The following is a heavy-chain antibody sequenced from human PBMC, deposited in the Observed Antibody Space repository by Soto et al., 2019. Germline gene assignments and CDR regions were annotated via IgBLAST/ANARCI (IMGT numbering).Heavy chain of an antibody. CDR1: GFTFSSYA. V-gene: IGHV3-23*01. J-gene: IGHJ4*02. D-gene: IGHD3-16*01. Sequence: GGSLRLSCAASGFTFSSYAMSWVRQAPGKGLEWVSAISGSGGSTYYADSVKGRLTISRDNSKNTLYLQMNSLRAEDTSVYYCAKTPSLPYDYVWGRKTLKFDYWGQGTLVTVSS. CDR3: AKTPSLPYDYVWGRKTLKFDY. CDR2: ISGSGGST.